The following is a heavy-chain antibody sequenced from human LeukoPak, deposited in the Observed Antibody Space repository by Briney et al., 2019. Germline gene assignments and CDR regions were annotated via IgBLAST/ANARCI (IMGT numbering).Heavy chain of an antibody. D-gene: IGHD2-15*01. CDR1: GSTFSNFA. CDR2: ISGPGVYT. CDR3: ASGWGMDV. V-gene: IGHV3-23*01. Sequence: GGSLRLSCVASGSTFSNFAMNWVRQAPGEGLEWVSSISGPGVYTNYADSVKGRFTISRDNSKNTVYLQMNALRAEDTAVYYSASGWGMDVGGQGSTVTVSS. J-gene: IGHJ6*02.